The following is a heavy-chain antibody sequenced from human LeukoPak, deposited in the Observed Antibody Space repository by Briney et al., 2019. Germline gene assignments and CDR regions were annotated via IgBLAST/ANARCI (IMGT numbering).Heavy chain of an antibody. Sequence: ASVKVSCKASGYTFTGYYMHWVRQAPGQGLEWMGRINPNSGGTNYAQKFQGRVTMTRDTSISTAYMELSRLRSDDTAVYYCAREVDYYDSSGYFTGAFDIWGQGTIVTVSS. CDR1: GYTFTGYY. V-gene: IGHV1-2*06. CDR2: INPNSGGT. J-gene: IGHJ3*02. D-gene: IGHD3-22*01. CDR3: AREVDYYDSSGYFTGAFDI.